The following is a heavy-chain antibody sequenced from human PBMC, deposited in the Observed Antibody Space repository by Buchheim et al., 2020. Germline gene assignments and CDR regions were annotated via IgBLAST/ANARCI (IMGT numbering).Heavy chain of an antibody. CDR3: ARVDYYDSSGYYSVGAFDI. CDR1: GFTFSSYW. CDR2: IKQDGSEK. Sequence: EVQLVESGGGLVQPGGSLRLSCAASGFTFSSYWMSWVRQAPGKGLEWVANIKQDGSEKYYVDSVKGRFTISRDNAKNSLYLQMNSLRCEDTAVYYCARVDYYDSSGYYSVGAFDIWGQGT. V-gene: IGHV3-7*01. J-gene: IGHJ3*02. D-gene: IGHD3-22*01.